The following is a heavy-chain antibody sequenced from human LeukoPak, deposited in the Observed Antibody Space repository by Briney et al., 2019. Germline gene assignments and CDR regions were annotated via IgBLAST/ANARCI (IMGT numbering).Heavy chain of an antibody. CDR3: ARDHGTYYYDSSGYFN. D-gene: IGHD3-22*01. CDR1: GYTFTSYY. J-gene: IGHJ4*02. V-gene: IGHV1-18*04. Sequence: ASVKVSCKASGYTFTSYYMHWVRQAPGQGLEWMGWISAYNGNTNYAQKLQGRVTMTTDTSTSTAYMELRSLRSDDTAVYYCARDHGTYYYDSSGYFNWGQGTLVTVSS. CDR2: ISAYNGNT.